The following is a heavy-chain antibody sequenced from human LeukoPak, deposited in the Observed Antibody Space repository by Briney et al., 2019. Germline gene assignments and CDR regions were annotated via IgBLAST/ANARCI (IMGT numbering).Heavy chain of an antibody. CDR2: ISSSGTTK. D-gene: IGHD5-18*01. J-gene: IGHJ4*02. Sequence: GSLRLSCAASGFIFSDYYMSWIRQAPGKGLEWVSYISSSGTTKYYADSVKGRFTISRDNSKNTLYLQMNSLRAEDTAVYYCARGSARQLWSKSYYFDYWGQGTLVTVSS. CDR3: ARGSARQLWSKSYYFDY. CDR1: GFIFSDYY. V-gene: IGHV3-11*04.